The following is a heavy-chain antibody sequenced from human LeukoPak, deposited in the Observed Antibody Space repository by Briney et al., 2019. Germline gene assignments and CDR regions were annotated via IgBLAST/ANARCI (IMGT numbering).Heavy chain of an antibody. D-gene: IGHD6-25*01. CDR3: ARGQGDLSSGWLFDY. V-gene: IGHV4-38-2*01. CDR2: IYHSGST. J-gene: IGHJ4*02. CDR1: GYSISSGYY. Sequence: SETLSLTCAVSGYSISSGYYWGWIRQPPGKGLEWIGSIYHSGSTYYDPSLKSRVTISVDTSKNQFSLKLSSVTAADTAVYYCARGQGDLSSGWLFDYWGQGTLVTVSS.